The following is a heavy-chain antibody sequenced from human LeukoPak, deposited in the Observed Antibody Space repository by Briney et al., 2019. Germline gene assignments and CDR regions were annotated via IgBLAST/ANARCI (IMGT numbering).Heavy chain of an antibody. CDR1: GFTFSSYV. CDR2: ISGRDGST. J-gene: IGHJ4*02. V-gene: IGHV3-23*01. D-gene: IGHD3-10*01. CDR3: AKIRFGEFKYFDY. Sequence: PGGSLRLSCAASGFTFSSYVMSWVRQAPGKGLEWVSAISGRDGSTYYADSVKGRFTISRDNSKNMLYLQMNSLRAEDTAVYYCAKIRFGEFKYFDYWGQGTLVTVSS.